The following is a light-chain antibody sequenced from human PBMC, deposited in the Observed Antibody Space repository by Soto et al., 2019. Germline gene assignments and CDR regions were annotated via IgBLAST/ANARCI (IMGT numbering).Light chain of an antibody. J-gene: IGKJ5*01. V-gene: IGKV3-20*01. Sequence: MVLTQSPCTLSLSPGERATLSCRASQGVSRGYLACYRQKAGHAPRRLVYGVSSRATGVSHRFSGSGSGTDFTLTISGLEPEDVAVYYCQQYGDSPLITFGQGTRLEIK. CDR1: QGVSRGY. CDR3: QQYGDSPLIT. CDR2: GVS.